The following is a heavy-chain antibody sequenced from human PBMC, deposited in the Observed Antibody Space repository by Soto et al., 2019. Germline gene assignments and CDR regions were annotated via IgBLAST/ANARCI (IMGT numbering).Heavy chain of an antibody. J-gene: IGHJ6*02. V-gene: IGHV3-30-3*01. CDR1: GFTFSSYA. CDR2: ISYDGSNK. CDR3: ARVPHTGYYYYGMDV. D-gene: IGHD4-17*01. Sequence: ESGGGVVQPGRSLRLSCAASGFTFSSYAMHWVRQAPGKGLEWVAVISYDGSNKYYADSVKGRFTISRDNSKNTLYLQMNSLRAEDTAVYYCARVPHTGYYYYGMDVWGQGTTVTVSS.